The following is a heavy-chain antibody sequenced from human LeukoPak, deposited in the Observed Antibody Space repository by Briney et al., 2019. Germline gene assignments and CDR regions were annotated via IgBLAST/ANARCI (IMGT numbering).Heavy chain of an antibody. CDR1: GFTFSIYG. D-gene: IGHD5-18*01. CDR2: IRYDGSNK. J-gene: IGHJ4*02. CDR3: AKVVDTAMLTDFDY. Sequence: GGSLRLSYAASGFTFSIYGMHWVRQAPGKGLEWVAFIRYDGSNKNYADSVKGRFTISRDNSKNTLYLQMNSLRAEDTAVYYCAKVVDTAMLTDFDYWGQGTLVTVSS. V-gene: IGHV3-30*02.